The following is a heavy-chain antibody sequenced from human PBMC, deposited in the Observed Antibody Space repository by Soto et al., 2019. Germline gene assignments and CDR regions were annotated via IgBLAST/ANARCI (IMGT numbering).Heavy chain of an antibody. V-gene: IGHV1-3*01. D-gene: IGHD3-3*01. CDR2: INAGNGNT. CDR3: ARVGGPPYYDFWSGYYTRWFDP. CDR1: GYTFTSYA. Sequence: ASVKVSCKASGYTFTSYAMHWVRQAPGQRLEWMGWINAGNGNTKYSQKFQGRVTITRDTSASTAYMELSSLRSEDTAVYYCARVGGPPYYDFWSGYYTRWFDPWGQGTLVTVSS. J-gene: IGHJ5*02.